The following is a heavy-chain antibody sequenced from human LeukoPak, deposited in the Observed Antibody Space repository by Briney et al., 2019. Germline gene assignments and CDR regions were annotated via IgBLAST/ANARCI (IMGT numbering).Heavy chain of an antibody. V-gene: IGHV1-18*04. J-gene: IGHJ4*02. Sequence: ASVKVSCKASGYTFTSYGISWVRPAPGQGLEWMGWISAYNGNTNYAQKLQGRVTMTTDTSTSTAYMELRSLRSDDTAVYYCARDRAWFGELPSQLWGQGTLVTVSS. CDR3: ARDRAWFGELPSQL. D-gene: IGHD3-10*01. CDR1: GYTFTSYG. CDR2: ISAYNGNT.